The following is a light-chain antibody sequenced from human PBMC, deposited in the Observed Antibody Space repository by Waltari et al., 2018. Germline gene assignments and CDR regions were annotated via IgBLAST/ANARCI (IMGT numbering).Light chain of an antibody. CDR1: QSLTKRY. CDR2: GAS. CDR3: QQYGSSIMYT. J-gene: IGKJ2*01. Sequence: VLTQSPGTLSLSPGESATLSCRASQSLTKRYLAWYQQKPGQAPSPVIYGASSRAAGIPDRFSGSGSGTDFTLTISRLEPEDFAVYYCQQYGSSIMYTFGQGTKLEIK. V-gene: IGKV3-20*01.